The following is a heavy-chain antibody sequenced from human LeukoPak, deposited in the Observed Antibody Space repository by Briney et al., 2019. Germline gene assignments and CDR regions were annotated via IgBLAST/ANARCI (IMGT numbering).Heavy chain of an antibody. V-gene: IGHV3-48*04. J-gene: IGHJ4*02. CDR2: ISSSGEKT. D-gene: IGHD4-17*01. Sequence: GGSLRLSCATSGLTFRSYTMNWVRQAPGKGLEWISFISSSGEKTYYADSVKGRFTISRDNAKNSLYLQMNSLRAEDTALYYCAKPSTVSTTLYYFDNWGQGTLVTVSS. CDR1: GLTFRSYT. CDR3: AKPSTVSTTLYYFDN.